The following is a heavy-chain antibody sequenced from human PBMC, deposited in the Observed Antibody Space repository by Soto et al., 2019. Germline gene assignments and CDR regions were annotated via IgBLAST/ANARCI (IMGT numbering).Heavy chain of an antibody. CDR3: ARQGRASEWFDP. Sequence: SETLSLTCTVSGGSISSSSYYWGWIRQPPGKGLEWIGSIYYSGSTYYNPSLKSRVTISVDTSKNQFSLKLSSVTAADTAVYYCARQGRASEWFDPWGQGTLVTVSS. D-gene: IGHD3-10*01. CDR2: IYYSGST. J-gene: IGHJ5*02. CDR1: GGSISSSSYY. V-gene: IGHV4-39*01.